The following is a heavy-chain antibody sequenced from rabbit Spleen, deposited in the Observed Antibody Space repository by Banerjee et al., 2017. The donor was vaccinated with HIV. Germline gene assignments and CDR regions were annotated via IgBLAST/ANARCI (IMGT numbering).Heavy chain of an antibody. CDR2: IYAGSGGST. V-gene: IGHV1S40*01. CDR3: ARSSSGCDYGMDL. J-gene: IGHJ6*01. D-gene: IGHD1-1*01. CDR1: GVSFSGNSY. Sequence: QLLEESGGDLVKPEGSLTLTCTASGVSFSGNSYMCWVRQAPGKGLEWIACIYAGSGGSTWYASWVNGRFTISKTSSTVDLKMTSLTAADTATYFCARSSSGCDYGMDLWGQGTLVTVS.